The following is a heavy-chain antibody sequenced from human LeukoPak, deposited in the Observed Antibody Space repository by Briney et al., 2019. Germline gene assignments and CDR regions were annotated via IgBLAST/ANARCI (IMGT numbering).Heavy chain of an antibody. CDR3: ARGPLGASFVDY. J-gene: IGHJ4*02. Sequence: SQTLSLTCTVSGGSVFSGGYYWSWIRQRPGKGLEWIGYIYYSASTYYKPSLKSRVTISIDTSRAQFSLKLSSVTAADTAVYYCARGPLGASFVDYWGQGTLVTVSS. V-gene: IGHV4-31*03. CDR1: GGSVFSGGYY. D-gene: IGHD1-26*01. CDR2: IYYSAST.